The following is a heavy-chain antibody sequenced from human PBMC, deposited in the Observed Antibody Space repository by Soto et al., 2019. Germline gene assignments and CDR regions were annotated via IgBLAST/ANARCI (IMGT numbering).Heavy chain of an antibody. V-gene: IGHV4-4*02. J-gene: IGHJ6*03. CDR1: SGSISSSNW. CDR3: ARAEHGGQNYYYYYMDV. D-gene: IGHD1-1*01. Sequence: QVQLQESGPGLVKPSGTLSLTCALSSGSISSSNWWSWVRQPPGKGLEWIGEIYHSGITNYNPSLKSRVTISVDECKNQFSLKLSSVTAADTDVYYGARAEHGGQNYYYYYMDVWGKGTTVTDSS. CDR2: IYHSGIT.